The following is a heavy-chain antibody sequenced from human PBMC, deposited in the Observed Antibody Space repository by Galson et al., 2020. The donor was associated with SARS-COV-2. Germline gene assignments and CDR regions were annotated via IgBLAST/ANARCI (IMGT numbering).Heavy chain of an antibody. CDR1: GYTFTSYG. D-gene: IGHD3-16*02. CDR3: ARGAGDYDYVWGSYRLIDY. Sequence: ASVKVSCKASGYTFTSYGISWVRQAPGQGLEWMGWISAYNGNTNYAQKLQGRVTMTTDTSTSTAYMELRSLRSDDTAVYYCARGAGDYDYVWGSYRLIDYWGQGTLVTVSS. V-gene: IGHV1-18*01. CDR2: ISAYNGNT. J-gene: IGHJ4*02.